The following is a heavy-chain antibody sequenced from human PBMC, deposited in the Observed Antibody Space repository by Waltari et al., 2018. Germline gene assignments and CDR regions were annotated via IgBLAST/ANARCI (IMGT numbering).Heavy chain of an antibody. D-gene: IGHD6-19*01. V-gene: IGHV4-34*01. CDR3: ARSGKQWLVHYYYYYGMDV. CDR2: INHSVST. J-gene: IGHJ6*02. Sequence: QVQLQQWGAGLLKPSETLSLTCAVYGGSFSGYYWSWIRQPPGKGLEWIGEINHSVSTNYNPSLKSRVTISVDTSKNQFSLKLSSVTAADTAVYYCARSGKQWLVHYYYYYGMDVWGQGTTVTVSS. CDR1: GGSFSGYY.